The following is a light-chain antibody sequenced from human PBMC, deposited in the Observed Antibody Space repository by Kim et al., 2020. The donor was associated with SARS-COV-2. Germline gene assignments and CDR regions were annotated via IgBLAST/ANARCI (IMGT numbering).Light chain of an antibody. CDR1: SSNIGNNY. CDR2: ENN. V-gene: IGLV1-51*01. Sequence: GQKVTGSCSGSSSNIGNNYVSWYQQLPGTAPKLLIYENNKRPSGMPDRFSGSKSGTSATLGITGLQTGDEADYYCGTWDNSLSAWVIGGGTKVTVL. CDR3: GTWDNSLSAWV. J-gene: IGLJ3*02.